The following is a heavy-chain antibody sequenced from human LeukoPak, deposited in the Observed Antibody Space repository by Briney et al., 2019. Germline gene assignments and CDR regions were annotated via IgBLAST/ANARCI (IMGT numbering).Heavy chain of an antibody. Sequence: GGSLRLSCAASGFTFSSYAMSWVRQAPGKGLEWVSSISGGAISTYYADSVKGRFAISRDNSKNTLYLQLNSLRAEDTAAYYCAKSSSLVVVTNFDYWGQGTLVTVSS. CDR3: AKSSSLVVVTNFDY. J-gene: IGHJ4*02. D-gene: IGHD2-21*01. V-gene: IGHV3-23*01. CDR1: GFTFSSYA. CDR2: ISGGAIST.